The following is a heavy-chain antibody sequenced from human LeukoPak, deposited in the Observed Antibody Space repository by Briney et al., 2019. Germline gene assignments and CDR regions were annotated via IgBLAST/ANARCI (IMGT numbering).Heavy chain of an antibody. CDR1: GFTFSSYA. CDR2: ISGSLGNT. CDR3: ARYQRPNAFDI. V-gene: IGHV3-23*01. Sequence: GGSLRLSCAASGFTFSSYAMSWVRQSPGKGLEWVSGISGSLGNTYYADSVKSRFTISRDNSKNTLYLQMNSLRAEDTAVYYCARYQRPNAFDIWGQGSMVTVSS. J-gene: IGHJ3*02. D-gene: IGHD1-14*01.